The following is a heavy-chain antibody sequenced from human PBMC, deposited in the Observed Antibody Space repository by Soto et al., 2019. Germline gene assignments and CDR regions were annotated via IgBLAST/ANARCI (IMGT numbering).Heavy chain of an antibody. CDR2: INAGNGNT. CDR1: GYTFTSYA. J-gene: IGHJ6*03. CDR3: ARDLMRCSGGSCYSDYYYYYMDV. Sequence: VASVKVSCKASGYTFTSYAMHWVRQAPGQRLEWMGWINAGNGNTKYSRKFQGRVTITRDTSASTAYMELSSLRSEDTAVYYCARDLMRCSGGSCYSDYYYYYMDVWGKGTTVTVSS. D-gene: IGHD2-15*01. V-gene: IGHV1-3*01.